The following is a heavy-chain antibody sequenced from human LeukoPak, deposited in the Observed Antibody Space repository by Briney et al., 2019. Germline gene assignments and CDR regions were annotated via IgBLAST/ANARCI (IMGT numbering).Heavy chain of an antibody. D-gene: IGHD3-22*01. V-gene: IGHV3-21*01. Sequence: GGSLRLSCAASGFTFSSYSMNWVRQAPGKGLEWVSSISSSSSYIYYADSVKGRFTISRDNAKNLLYLQMNSLRAEDTAVYFCARVGYDSSGRFDYWGQGTLVTVSS. CDR3: ARVGYDSSGRFDY. CDR1: GFTFSSYS. J-gene: IGHJ4*02. CDR2: ISSSSSYI.